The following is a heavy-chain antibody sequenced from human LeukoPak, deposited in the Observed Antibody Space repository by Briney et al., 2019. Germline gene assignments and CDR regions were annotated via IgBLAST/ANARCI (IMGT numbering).Heavy chain of an antibody. J-gene: IGHJ4*02. CDR1: GGSVTFSSYY. V-gene: IGHV4-39*01. CDR3: ARRLGRPLRIDY. CDR2: IDYSGGT. Sequence: SETLSLTCIVSGGSVTFSSYYWGWIRQPPGKGLEWIGSIDYSGGTYYNPSLKSRVTISVDTSKNQFSLKLNSVTAADTAVYYCARRLGRPLRIDYWGQGTLVTVSS. D-gene: IGHD6-19*01.